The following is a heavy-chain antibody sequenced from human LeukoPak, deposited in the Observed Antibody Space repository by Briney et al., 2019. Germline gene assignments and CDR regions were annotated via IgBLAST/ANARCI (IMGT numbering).Heavy chain of an antibody. Sequence: PGGSLRLSCAASGFTFSDYYMNWIRQAPGKGLEWISYISSSGTTLKYADSVKGRFTISRDNAKNSLFLQIHSLRAEDTAVYYCARDLLLGRSPLGYWGQGTLVAVSS. CDR2: ISSSGTTL. CDR1: GFTFSDYY. J-gene: IGHJ4*02. CDR3: ARDLLLGRSPLGY. D-gene: IGHD3-16*01. V-gene: IGHV3-11*01.